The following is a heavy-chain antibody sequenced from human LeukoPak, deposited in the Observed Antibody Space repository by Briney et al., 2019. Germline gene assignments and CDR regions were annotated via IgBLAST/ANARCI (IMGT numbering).Heavy chain of an antibody. CDR1: GFTFSSYA. D-gene: IGHD3-22*01. CDR2: ISGSGGNT. J-gene: IGHJ4*02. Sequence: GSLRLSCAASGFTFSSYAMSWVRQAPGKGLEWVSSISGSGGNTFYADSVKGRFTISRGNAKNSLYLQMNSLRDEDTAVYYCARDAYDTSAYYYFDYWGQGTLVTVSS. CDR3: ARDAYDTSAYYYFDY. V-gene: IGHV3-23*01.